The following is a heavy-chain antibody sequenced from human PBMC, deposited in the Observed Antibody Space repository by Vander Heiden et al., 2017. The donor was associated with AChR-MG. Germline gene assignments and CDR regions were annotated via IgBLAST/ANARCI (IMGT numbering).Heavy chain of an antibody. CDR1: GFTFSSYA. Sequence: EVQLLESGGGLVQPGGSLRLSCAASGFTFSSYAMSWVRQAPGKGLEWVSAISGRGGSTYYADSVKGRFTISRDNSKNTLYLQMNSLRAEDTAVYYCAKDTKVVVAAPFGPYYYYGMDVWGQGTTVTVSS. CDR3: AKDTKVVVAAPFGPYYYYGMDV. V-gene: IGHV3-23*01. D-gene: IGHD2-15*01. CDR2: ISGRGGST. J-gene: IGHJ6*02.